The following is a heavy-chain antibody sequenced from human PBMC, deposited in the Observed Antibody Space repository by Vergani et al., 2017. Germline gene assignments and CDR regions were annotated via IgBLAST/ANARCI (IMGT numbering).Heavy chain of an antibody. V-gene: IGHV4-39*01. Sequence: QLQLPESGPGLVKPSETLSLTCTVSGGSISSSSYYWGWIRQPPGKGLEWIGSIYYSGSTYYNPSLKSRVTISVDTSKNQFSLKLSSVTAADTAVYYCATGGYYDSSGYYGIWGQGTMVTVSS. D-gene: IGHD3-22*01. CDR1: GGSISSSSYY. CDR2: IYYSGST. J-gene: IGHJ3*02. CDR3: ATGGYYDSSGYYGI.